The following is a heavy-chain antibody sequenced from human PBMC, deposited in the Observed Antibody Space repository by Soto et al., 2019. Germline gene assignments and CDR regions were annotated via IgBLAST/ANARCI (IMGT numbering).Heavy chain of an antibody. V-gene: IGHV4-59*01. CDR2: IYYSGST. CDR3: AREFLTPYYYYGMDV. J-gene: IGHJ6*02. Sequence: SETLSLTCTVSGGSISSYYCSWIRQPPGKGLEWIGYIYYSGSTNYNPSLKSRVTISVDTSKNQFSLKLSSVTAADTAVYYCAREFLTPYYYYGMDVWGQGTTVTV. CDR1: GGSISSYY. D-gene: IGHD3-9*01.